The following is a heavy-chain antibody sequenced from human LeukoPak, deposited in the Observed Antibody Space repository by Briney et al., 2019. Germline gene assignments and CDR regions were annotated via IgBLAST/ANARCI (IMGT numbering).Heavy chain of an antibody. D-gene: IGHD1-26*01. V-gene: IGHV4-30-2*01. J-gene: IGHJ4*02. CDR3: ARGGSYRVPDY. Sequence: PSETLSLTCAVSGGSISSGGYSWSWIRQPPGKGLEWIGYIYHSGSTYYNPSLKSRVTISVDRSKNQSSLKLSSVTAADTAVYYCARGGSYRVPDYWGQGTLVTVSS. CDR1: GGSISSGGYS. CDR2: IYHSGST.